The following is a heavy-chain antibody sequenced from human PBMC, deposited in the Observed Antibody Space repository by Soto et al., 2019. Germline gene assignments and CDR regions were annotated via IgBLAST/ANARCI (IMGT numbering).Heavy chain of an antibody. J-gene: IGHJ4*02. V-gene: IGHV3-30-3*01. CDR1: GFTFSSYA. D-gene: IGHD3-3*01. Sequence: QVQLVESGGGVVQPGRSLRLSCAASGFTFSSYAMHWVRQAPGKGLEWVAVISYDGSNKYYADSVKGRFTISRDNSKNTLYLQMNSLRAEDTAVYYCARVGYDFWSGYFDYWGQGTPVTVSS. CDR2: ISYDGSNK. CDR3: ARVGYDFWSGYFDY.